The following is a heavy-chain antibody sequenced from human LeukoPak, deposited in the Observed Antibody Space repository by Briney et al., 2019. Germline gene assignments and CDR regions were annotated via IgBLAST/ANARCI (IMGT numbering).Heavy chain of an antibody. D-gene: IGHD3-3*01. Sequence: SGPTLVNPTQTLTLTCTFSGFSLSTSGVGVGWIRQPPGKALEWLALIYWSDDKRYSPSLKSRLTITKDTSKNQVVLSMTNMDPVDTATYYCTHLADFWSGYFYFDYWGQGTLVTVSS. J-gene: IGHJ4*02. CDR3: THLADFWSGYFYFDY. CDR1: GFSLSTSGVG. CDR2: IYWSDDK. V-gene: IGHV2-5*01.